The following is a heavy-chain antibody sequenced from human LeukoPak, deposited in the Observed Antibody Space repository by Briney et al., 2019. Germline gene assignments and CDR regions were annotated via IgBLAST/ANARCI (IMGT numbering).Heavy chain of an antibody. J-gene: IGHJ4*02. CDR3: ARSCLSQLSLGY. V-gene: IGHV3-21*01. CDR2: ISSSSSYI. Sequence: PGGSLRLSCAASGFTFSSYSMNWVRQAPGKGLEWVSSISSSSSYIYYADSVKGRITISRDNAKNSLYLQMNSLRAEDTAVYYCARSCLSQLSLGYWGQGTLVTVSS. CDR1: GFTFSSYS. D-gene: IGHD5-18*01.